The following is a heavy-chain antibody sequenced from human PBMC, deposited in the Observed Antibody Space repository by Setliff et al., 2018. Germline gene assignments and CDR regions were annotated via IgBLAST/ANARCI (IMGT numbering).Heavy chain of an antibody. CDR2: INHLGSP. CDR3: ARGRNIESRLLDS. CDR1: GGSFTYYY. D-gene: IGHD6-6*01. J-gene: IGHJ4*02. V-gene: IGHV4-34*01. Sequence: PSETLSLTCAASGGSFTYYYWTWIRQSPGKGLEWIGEINHLGSPKYNPSLKSRVTISIDTSSYQFSLRLNSVTAADTAVYYCARGRNIESRLLDSWGQGTLVTVSS.